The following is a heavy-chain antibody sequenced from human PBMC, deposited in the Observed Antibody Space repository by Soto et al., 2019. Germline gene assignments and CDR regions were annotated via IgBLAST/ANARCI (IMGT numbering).Heavy chain of an antibody. CDR1: GFTFDDYA. J-gene: IGHJ6*03. CDR2: ISWNSGSI. CDR3: AKVSRDCSGGSCYSNYYYYYYMDV. Sequence: GGSLRLSCAASGFTFDDYAMHWVRQAPGKGLEWVSGISWNSGSIGYADSVKGRFTISRDNAKNSLYLQMNSLRAEDTALYYCAKVSRDCSGGSCYSNYYYYYYMDVWGKGTTVTVSS. V-gene: IGHV3-9*01. D-gene: IGHD2-15*01.